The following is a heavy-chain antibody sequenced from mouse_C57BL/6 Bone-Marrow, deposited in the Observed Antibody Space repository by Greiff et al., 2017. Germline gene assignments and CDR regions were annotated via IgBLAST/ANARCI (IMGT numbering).Heavy chain of an antibody. CDR2: IDPEDGEP. J-gene: IGHJ2*01. CDR1: GFNIKDYY. CDR3: ARAPNWQRGYFDY. V-gene: IGHV14-2*01. Sequence: VQLKQSGAELVKPGASVKLSCTASGFNIKDYYMHWVKQRTEQGLEWIGRIDPEDGEPKYAPKFQGKATITADTSSNTAYLQLSSLTSEDTAVYYCARAPNWQRGYFDYWGQGTTLTVSS. D-gene: IGHD4-1*02.